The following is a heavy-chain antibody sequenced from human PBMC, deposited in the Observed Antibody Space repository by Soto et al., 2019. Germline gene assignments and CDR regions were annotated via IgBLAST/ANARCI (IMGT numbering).Heavy chain of an antibody. D-gene: IGHD3-22*01. V-gene: IGHV3-9*01. J-gene: IGHJ4*02. CDR3: AKGVAYYYDSSGYYFVGGFDY. Sequence: EVQLVESGGGLVQPGRSLRLSCAASGFTFDDYAMDWVRQAPGKGLEWVSGISWNSGSIGYADSVKGRFTISRDNAKNSLYLQMNSLRAEDTALYYCAKGVAYYYDSSGYYFVGGFDYWGQGTLVTVSS. CDR1: GFTFDDYA. CDR2: ISWNSGSI.